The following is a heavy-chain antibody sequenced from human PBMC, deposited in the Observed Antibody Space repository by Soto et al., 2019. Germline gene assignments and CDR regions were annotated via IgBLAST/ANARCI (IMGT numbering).Heavy chain of an antibody. D-gene: IGHD6-6*01. CDR1: GFSLSTSGVG. J-gene: IGHJ4*02. V-gene: IGHV2-5*02. Sequence: QITLKESGPTLVKPTQTLTLTCTFSGFSLSTSGVGVGWIRQPPGKTLEWLALIYWDDDKRYSPSLKSRITITKDTSKNQVVLTMTNMDPVDTATYYCAHRPYSSSYFDYWGQGTLVTVSS. CDR2: IYWDDDK. CDR3: AHRPYSSSYFDY.